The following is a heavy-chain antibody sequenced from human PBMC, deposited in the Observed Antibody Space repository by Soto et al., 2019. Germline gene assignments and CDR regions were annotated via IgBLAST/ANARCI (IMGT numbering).Heavy chain of an antibody. CDR2: FSFGGMT. V-gene: IGHV4-39*01. D-gene: IGHD3-16*01. J-gene: IGHJ5*02. CDR3: ATAPRTYRPSRDYVKWFDP. CDR1: GGSFTNSNYF. Sequence: SETLSLTCTVSGGSFTNSNYFWGWIRQPPGKGLEWIGSFSFGGMTYYAPSLQSRVAISVDTSKSQFSLRLDSVTASDTAVYYCATAPRTYRPSRDYVKWFDPWGQGILVTVSS.